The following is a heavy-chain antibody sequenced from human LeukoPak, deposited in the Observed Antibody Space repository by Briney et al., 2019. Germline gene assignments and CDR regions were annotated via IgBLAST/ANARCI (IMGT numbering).Heavy chain of an antibody. CDR1: GGSISSYY. CDR2: IYTSGST. J-gene: IGHJ6*04. V-gene: IGHV4-4*07. Sequence: SQTLSLTCPVAGGSISSYYWSCIRQPAGKGLEWIGRIYTSGSTNYDPSLKSLVTMSVDASKNQFSLKLSSVTAADTAVYYCASARTTAFMDVWGKGTTVTVSS. D-gene: IGHD2-2*01. CDR3: ASARTTAFMDV.